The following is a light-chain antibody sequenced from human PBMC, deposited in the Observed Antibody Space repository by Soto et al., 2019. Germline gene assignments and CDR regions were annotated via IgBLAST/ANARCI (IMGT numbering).Light chain of an antibody. CDR1: SSNIGSNF. V-gene: IGLV1-47*01. CDR2: RNN. Sequence: QLVLTRPPSASGTPGQRVTISCSGSSSNIGSNFVYWYQQLPGTAPKLLIYRNNQRPSGVPDRFSGSKSGTSASLAISGLRSEDEADYYCAAWDDSLSGHVVFGGGTKLTVL. J-gene: IGLJ2*01. CDR3: AAWDDSLSGHVV.